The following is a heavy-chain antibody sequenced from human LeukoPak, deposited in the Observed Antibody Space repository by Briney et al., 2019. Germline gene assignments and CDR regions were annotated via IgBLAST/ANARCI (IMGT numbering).Heavy chain of an antibody. CDR1: GGTFSSYA. Sequence: ASVKVSCKASGGTFSSYAISWVRQAPGQGREGMGRIIPICGTGNYDQKFQGRVAITTDESTSTAYMELSSLRSEDTAVYYCAREIPLIIAETPKDAFDIWGQGTMVTVSS. V-gene: IGHV1-69*05. CDR3: AREIPLIIAETPKDAFDI. CDR2: IIPICGTG. D-gene: IGHD6-13*01. J-gene: IGHJ3*02.